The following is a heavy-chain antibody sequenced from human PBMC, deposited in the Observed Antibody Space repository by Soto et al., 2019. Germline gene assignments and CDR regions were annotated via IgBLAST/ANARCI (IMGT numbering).Heavy chain of an antibody. D-gene: IGHD6-19*01. V-gene: IGHV4-59*01. CDR2: IFFTGHT. Sequence: TSETLSLTCSVSGGSMSSYYWSWIRQPPGKGLEWIGYIFFTGHTNYNPSLKSRVTISVDTSKNQCSLNVTSVTAADTAVYYCARAPGYSSGWWDYWGQGTLVTVSS. CDR3: ARAPGYSSGWWDY. CDR1: GGSMSSYY. J-gene: IGHJ4*02.